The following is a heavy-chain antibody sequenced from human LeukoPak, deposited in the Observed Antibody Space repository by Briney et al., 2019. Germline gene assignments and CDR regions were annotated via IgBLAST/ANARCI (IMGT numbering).Heavy chain of an antibody. D-gene: IGHD1-26*01. J-gene: IGHJ5*02. Sequence: GGSLRLSCAASGFTFSSYWMSWVRQAPGKGLEWVANIKQDGSEKYYVDSVKGRFTISRDNAKNSLYLQMNSLRDEDTAVYYCARDRLIVGATGWFDPWGQGTLVTVSS. V-gene: IGHV3-7*01. CDR1: GFTFSSYW. CDR3: ARDRLIVGATGWFDP. CDR2: IKQDGSEK.